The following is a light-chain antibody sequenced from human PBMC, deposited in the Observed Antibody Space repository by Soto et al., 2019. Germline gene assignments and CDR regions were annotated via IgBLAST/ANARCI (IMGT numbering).Light chain of an antibody. J-gene: IGKJ1*01. CDR1: QSVSGN. CDR2: GAS. Sequence: EIVMTQSPATLSVSPGERATLSCRASQSVSGNLAWYQQKPGQAPRLPIYGASTRATGIPARFSGSGSGTDFTLTISSLQSEDFAVYYCQQYNNWPPTFGQGTKVEIK. V-gene: IGKV3D-15*01. CDR3: QQYNNWPPT.